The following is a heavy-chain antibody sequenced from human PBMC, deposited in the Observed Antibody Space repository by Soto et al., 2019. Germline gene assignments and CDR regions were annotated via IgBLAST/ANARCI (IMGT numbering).Heavy chain of an antibody. CDR3: TKEHDYRYYGWFDP. V-gene: IGHV3-23*01. D-gene: IGHD3-10*01. J-gene: IGHJ5*02. CDR1: GFAFNSYA. CDR2: ITNSGGST. Sequence: PGGSLRLSCVASGFAFNSYAMTWVRQAPGKGLEWVSTITNSGGSTYYADSVKGRFTISRDNSKNTLYMQMTTLTAEDTAIYYCTKEHDYRYYGWFDPWGQGTLLTVFS.